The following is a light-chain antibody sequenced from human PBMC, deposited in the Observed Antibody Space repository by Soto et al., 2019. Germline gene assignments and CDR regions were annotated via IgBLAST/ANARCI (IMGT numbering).Light chain of an antibody. J-gene: IGKJ1*01. V-gene: IGKV3-15*01. CDR2: GAS. CDR1: QRISSS. Sequence: EVVRTQSPATLSVSPGDTATLSGRASQRISSSLAWYQQRPGQAPRFLIYGASTRATGVPARFSGSGSGTGFTLTISSLQYDDFAFYSSQQYYIWRPRFGQGTRVQIK. CDR3: QQYYIWRPR.